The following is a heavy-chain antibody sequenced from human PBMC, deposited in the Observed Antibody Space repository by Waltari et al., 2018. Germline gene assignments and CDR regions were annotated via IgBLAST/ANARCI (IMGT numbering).Heavy chain of an antibody. Sequence: QVQLVQSGSELKKPGASVKVSCKASGYTFTSYAMNWVRQAPGQGREWMGWINTNTGNPTYAQGFTGRFVFSLDTSVSTAYLQISSLKAEDTAVYYCASGALYSGYDYYYGMDVWGQGTTVTVSS. CDR3: ASGALYSGYDYYYGMDV. J-gene: IGHJ6*02. CDR1: GYTFTSYA. D-gene: IGHD5-12*01. V-gene: IGHV7-4-1*02. CDR2: INTNTGNP.